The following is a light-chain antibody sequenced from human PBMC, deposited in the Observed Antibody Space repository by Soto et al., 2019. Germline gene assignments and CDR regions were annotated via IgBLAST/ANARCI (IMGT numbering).Light chain of an antibody. CDR2: AAS. J-gene: IGKJ5*01. V-gene: IGKV1-39*01. CDR1: QSISSW. Sequence: IQMTQSPSSLSASVGDSVTITCRASQSISSWLAWYQQKPGKAPKLLIYAASSLQSGVPSRFSGSGSGTDFTLTISSLQPEDFATYYCQQSYITPPITFGQGTRLEI. CDR3: QQSYITPPIT.